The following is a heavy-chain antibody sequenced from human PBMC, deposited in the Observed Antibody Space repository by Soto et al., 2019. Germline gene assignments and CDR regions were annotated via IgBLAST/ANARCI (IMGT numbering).Heavy chain of an antibody. D-gene: IGHD6-19*01. J-gene: IGHJ4*02. CDR3: ARADSSGWYGGDFDY. CDR1: GGSFSGYY. Sequence: SETLSLTCAVYGGSFSGYYWSWIRQPPGKGLEWIGEINHSGSTNYNPSLKSRVTISVDTSKNQFSLKLSSVTAADTAVYYCARADSSGWYGGDFDYCRQGTLATVSS. V-gene: IGHV4-34*01. CDR2: INHSGST.